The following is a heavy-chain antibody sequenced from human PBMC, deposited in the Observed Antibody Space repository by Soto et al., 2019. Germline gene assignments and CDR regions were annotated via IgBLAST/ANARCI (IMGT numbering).Heavy chain of an antibody. CDR1: GFSFRDYF. V-gene: IGHV3-23*01. CDR3: AKEEVVVTSVPAPYYFDS. Sequence: EVQLLESGGGLVQPGGSLRLSCAASGFSFRDYFMSWVRQAPGKGLEWVSAISPSAGSTYYADSVKGRFTISRDNSKNTLYLKVNSLRAEDTAVYYCAKEEVVVTSVPAPYYFDSGGQGVLVAVSS. J-gene: IGHJ4*02. D-gene: IGHD2-21*02. CDR2: ISPSAGST.